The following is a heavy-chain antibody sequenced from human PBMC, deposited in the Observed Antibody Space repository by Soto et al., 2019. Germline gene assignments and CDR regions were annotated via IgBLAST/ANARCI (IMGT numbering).Heavy chain of an antibody. V-gene: IGHV3-21*01. CDR1: GFTFSSYS. CDR2: ISSSSSYI. Sequence: EVQLVESGGGLVKPGGSLRLSCAASGFTFSSYSMNWVRQAPGKGLEWVSSISSSSSYIYYADSVKGRFTISRDNAKNSLYLQMNSLRAEDTAVYYCARDEGGGNSPGGYYYYYGMDVWGQGTTVTVSS. J-gene: IGHJ6*02. CDR3: ARDEGGGNSPGGYYYYYGMDV. D-gene: IGHD2-21*02.